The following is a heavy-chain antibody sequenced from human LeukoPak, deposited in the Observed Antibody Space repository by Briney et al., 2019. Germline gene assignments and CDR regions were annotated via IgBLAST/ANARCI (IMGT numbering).Heavy chain of an antibody. D-gene: IGHD5-18*01. Sequence: PSETLSLTCAVSGGSISSGSYHWSWIRQPAGKGLEWIGRIFTSGSTNYNPSLKSRVTISVDTSKNQFSLKLSSVTAADTAVYYCARGTGYSYGHDYYYYYMDVWGKGTTVTISS. CDR3: ARGTGYSYGHDYYYYYMDV. CDR1: GGSISSGSYH. CDR2: IFTSGST. J-gene: IGHJ6*03. V-gene: IGHV4-61*02.